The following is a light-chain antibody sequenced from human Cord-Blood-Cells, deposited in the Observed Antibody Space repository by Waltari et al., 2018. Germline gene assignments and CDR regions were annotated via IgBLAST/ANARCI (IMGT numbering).Light chain of an antibody. CDR1: QSVSSY. Sequence: EIVLTQSPAPMSLSPVDSATLSCWASQSVSSYLAWYQQKPGQAPRLLIHDASNRATGIPARFSGSGSGTDFTLTISSLEPEDFAVYYCQQRSNWPWTFGQGTKVEIK. V-gene: IGKV3-11*01. CDR3: QQRSNWPWT. J-gene: IGKJ1*01. CDR2: DAS.